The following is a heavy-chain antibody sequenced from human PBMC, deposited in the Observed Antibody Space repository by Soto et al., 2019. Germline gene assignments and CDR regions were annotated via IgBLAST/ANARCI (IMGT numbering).Heavy chain of an antibody. CDR1: GDPLSSYY. D-gene: IGHD3-9*01. Sequence: PSETLSLTCAVSGDPLSSYYWSWIRQPPGKGLEWIGYLYYSGSTNYHPSLKSRVPISVDTSKNQFSLTLSPVTAADTPLYYGARHGWMLTGYNYWFDPWGQGTLV. CDR3: ARHGWMLTGYNYWFDP. J-gene: IGHJ5*02. CDR2: LYYSGST. V-gene: IGHV4-59*08.